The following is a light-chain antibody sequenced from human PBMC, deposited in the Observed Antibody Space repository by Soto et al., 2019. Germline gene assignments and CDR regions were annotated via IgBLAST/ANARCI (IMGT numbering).Light chain of an antibody. CDR1: QSITHW. CDR2: DAS. Sequence: DIQMTQSPSTLSASVGDRVTITCRASQSITHWLAWFQQKPGKAPKLLIYDASILESGVPSRFSGSGSGTAFTLTISSLQPDDFATYYGQHYNSFPYTFGQGTKLEIK. J-gene: IGKJ2*01. CDR3: QHYNSFPYT. V-gene: IGKV1-5*01.